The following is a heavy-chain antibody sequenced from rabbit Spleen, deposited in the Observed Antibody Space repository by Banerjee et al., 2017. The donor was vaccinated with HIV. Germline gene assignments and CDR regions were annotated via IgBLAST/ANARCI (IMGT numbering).Heavy chain of an antibody. D-gene: IGHD4-1*01. CDR1: GFSFNYSYW. CDR3: ARYYIFYGMDL. CDR2: IDTSSGDT. Sequence: QEQLEESGGDLVKPEGSLTLTCTASGFSFNYSYWICWVRQAPGKGLEWIACIDTSSGDTAYANWPKGRFTISKASSTTVTLQMTSLTVADTATYFCARYYIFYGMDLWGQGTLVTVS. J-gene: IGHJ6*01. V-gene: IGHV1S45*01.